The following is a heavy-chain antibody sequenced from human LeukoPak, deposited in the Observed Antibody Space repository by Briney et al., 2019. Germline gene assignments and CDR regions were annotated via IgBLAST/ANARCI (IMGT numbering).Heavy chain of an antibody. CDR2: IRYDGSNK. D-gene: IGHD5-18*01. CDR3: AKDPRDHSYGWSWRYFDY. Sequence: GGSLRLSCAASGFIFSSYVMHWVRQAPGKGLEWVAFIRYDGSNKYYADSVKGRFTISRDNSKNTLYLQMNSLRAEDTAVYYCAKDPRDHSYGWSWRYFDYWGQGTLVTVS. CDR1: GFIFSSYV. J-gene: IGHJ4*02. V-gene: IGHV3-30*02.